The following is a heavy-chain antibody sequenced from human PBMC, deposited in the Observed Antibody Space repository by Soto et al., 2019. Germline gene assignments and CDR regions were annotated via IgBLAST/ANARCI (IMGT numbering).Heavy chain of an antibody. V-gene: IGHV4-39*01. CDR2: IYYSGST. D-gene: IGHD3-10*01. J-gene: IGHJ4*02. CDR1: GGSISSGGYY. CDR3: ARIQTALWFGEFLSDY. Sequence: SETLSLTCTVSGGSISSGGYYWGWIRQPPGKGLEWIGSIYYSGSTYYNPSLKSRVTISVDTSKNQFSLKLSSVTAADTAVYYCARIQTALWFGEFLSDYWGQGTLVTVSS.